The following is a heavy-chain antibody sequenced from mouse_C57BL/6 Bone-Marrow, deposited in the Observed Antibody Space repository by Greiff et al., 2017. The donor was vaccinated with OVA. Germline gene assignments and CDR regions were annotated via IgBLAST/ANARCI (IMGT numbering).Heavy chain of an antibody. CDR3: ARAGTAQATLGAMDY. V-gene: IGHV5-2*01. D-gene: IGHD3-2*02. Sequence: DVHLVESGGGLVQPGESLKLSCESNEYEFPSHDMSWVRTTPEKRLEFVAAINSDGGSTYYPDTMERRFIISRDNTKKTLYLQMSSLRSEDTALYYCARAGTAQATLGAMDYWGQGTSVTVSS. CDR1: EYEFPSHD. CDR2: INSDGGST. J-gene: IGHJ4*01.